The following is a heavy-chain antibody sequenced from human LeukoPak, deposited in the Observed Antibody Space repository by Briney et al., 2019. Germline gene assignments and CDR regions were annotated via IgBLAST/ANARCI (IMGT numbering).Heavy chain of an antibody. V-gene: IGHV4-31*03. CDR2: IYYSGST. Sequence: PSQTLSLTCTVSGGSISSGGYYWSWIRQHPGKDLEWIRYIYYSGSTYYNPSLKSRVTISVDTSKNQFSLKLSSVTAADTAVYYCARGVVVVVAATPVFDYWGQGTLVTVSS. J-gene: IGHJ4*02. CDR3: ARGVVVVVAATPVFDY. D-gene: IGHD2-15*01. CDR1: GGSISSGGYY.